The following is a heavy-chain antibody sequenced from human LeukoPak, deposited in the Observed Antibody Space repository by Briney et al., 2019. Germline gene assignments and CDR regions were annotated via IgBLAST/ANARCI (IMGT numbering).Heavy chain of an antibody. CDR2: IYTGGTT. Sequence: GGSLRLSCAASGFTVSRNYRSWVRQAPGKGLEWVAIIYTGGTTYYAASVKGRFTISRDTSKNTLSLQMNSLRAEDTAVYYCARDPFMITFGGVTAYWGQGTLVTVSS. CDR3: ARDPFMITFGGVTAY. J-gene: IGHJ4*02. D-gene: IGHD3-16*01. CDR1: GFTVSRNY. V-gene: IGHV3-66*02.